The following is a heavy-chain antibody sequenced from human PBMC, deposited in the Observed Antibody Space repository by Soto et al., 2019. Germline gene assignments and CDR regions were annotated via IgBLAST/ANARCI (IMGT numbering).Heavy chain of an antibody. J-gene: IGHJ3*01. Sequence: QVTLKESGPVLVKPTETLTLTCTVSGFSLSNARMGVSWLRQPPGKDLEWLAHIFANDEESYNTSLRSRLTISKDTYKNQVFLTMTNMDPVDTATYYCARRGDSYDNVGDAFDLWGQGTRFPFSS. V-gene: IGHV2-26*01. CDR3: ARRGDSYDNVGDAFDL. D-gene: IGHD3-22*01. CDR2: IFANDEE. CDR1: GFSLSNARMG.